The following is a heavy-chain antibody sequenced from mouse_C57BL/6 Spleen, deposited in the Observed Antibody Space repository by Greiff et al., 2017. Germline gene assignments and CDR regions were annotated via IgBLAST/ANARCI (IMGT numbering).Heavy chain of an antibody. CDR1: GFSLTSYG. J-gene: IGHJ4*01. V-gene: IGHV2-2*01. D-gene: IGHD1-1*01. Sequence: QVQLKESGPGLVQPSQSLSITCTASGFSLTSYGVHWVRQSPGKGLEWLGVIWSGGSTDYNAAFISRLSISKDNSKSQVFFKMNSLPADDTAIYYCARGGLLRPLDYWGQGTSVTVSS. CDR3: ARGGLLRPLDY. CDR2: IWSGGST.